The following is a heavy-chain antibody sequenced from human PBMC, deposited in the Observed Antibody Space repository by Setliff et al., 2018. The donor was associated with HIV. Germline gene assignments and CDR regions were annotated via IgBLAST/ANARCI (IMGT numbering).Heavy chain of an antibody. J-gene: IGHJ3*01. V-gene: IGHV3-30*04. Sequence: GESLTISCAASGFTFSNYTMHWVRQAPGKGLEWVGFISHDGSNNYFAGSVRGRFTISRDNSKNTLYLQMSSLRADDTAFYSCARASLYCSNGVCLHDVFDLWGQGTMVTVSS. CDR1: GFTFSNYT. CDR2: ISHDGSNN. CDR3: ARASLYCSNGVCLHDVFDL. D-gene: IGHD2-8*01.